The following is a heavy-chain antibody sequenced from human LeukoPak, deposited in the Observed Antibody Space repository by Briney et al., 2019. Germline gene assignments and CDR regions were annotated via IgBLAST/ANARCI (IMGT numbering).Heavy chain of an antibody. CDR1: GGTFSSYA. J-gene: IGHJ4*02. Sequence: SVTVSCKASGGTFSSYAISWVRQAPGQGLEWMGRIIPTLGIANYAQKFQGRVTITADKSTSTAYMELSSLRSEDTAMYYCARAAIVATINYFDYWGQGTLVTVSS. CDR3: ARAAIVATINYFDY. V-gene: IGHV1-69*04. D-gene: IGHD5-12*01. CDR2: IIPTLGIA.